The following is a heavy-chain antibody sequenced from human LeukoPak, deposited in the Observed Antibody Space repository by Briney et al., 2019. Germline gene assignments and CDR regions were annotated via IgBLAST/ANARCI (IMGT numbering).Heavy chain of an antibody. CDR2: INPSGGST. D-gene: IGHD6-6*01. Sequence: ASVKVSCKASGYTFTSYYMHWVRQAPGQGLEWMGIINPSGGSTSYAQKFQGRVTMTRDTSTSTVYMELSSLTSEDTAVYYCASPSSSSPGAFDDWGQGTLVTVSS. J-gene: IGHJ5*02. V-gene: IGHV1-46*03. CDR3: ASPSSSSPGAFDD. CDR1: GYTFTSYY.